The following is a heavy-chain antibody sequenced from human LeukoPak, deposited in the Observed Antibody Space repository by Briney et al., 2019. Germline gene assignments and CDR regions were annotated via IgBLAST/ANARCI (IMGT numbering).Heavy chain of an antibody. CDR2: IYYSGPT. CDR1: GGSISSGDYY. CDR3: ARTIYGSGSLRFDP. J-gene: IGHJ5*02. V-gene: IGHV4-30-4*01. Sequence: SETLSLTCTVSGGSISSGDYYWRWIRKPPGKGLEWIGYIYYSGPTYYNPSLKSQVTISVDTSKNQFSLKLSSVTAADTAVYYCARTIYGSGSLRFDPWGQGTLVTVSS. D-gene: IGHD3-10*01.